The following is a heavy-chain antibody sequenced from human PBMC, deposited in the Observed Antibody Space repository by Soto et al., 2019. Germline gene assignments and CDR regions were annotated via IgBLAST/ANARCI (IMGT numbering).Heavy chain of an antibody. D-gene: IGHD3-10*01. J-gene: IGHJ3*02. V-gene: IGHV1-58*02. CDR2: IVVGSGNT. CDR3: ARDRGNPDSFNI. Sequence: ASVKVSCKASGYTFTSYGISWVRQAPGQGLEWIGWIVVGSGNTNYAQKFQERVTITRDMSTSTAYMELSSLRAEDTAVYYCARDRGNPDSFNIWGQGTMVTVSS. CDR1: GYTFTSYG.